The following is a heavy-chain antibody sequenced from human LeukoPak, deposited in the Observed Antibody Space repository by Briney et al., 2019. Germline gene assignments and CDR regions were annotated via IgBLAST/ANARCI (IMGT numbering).Heavy chain of an antibody. J-gene: IGHJ3*02. CDR3: AKPEVAVVDAFDI. Sequence: GGSLRLSCAASGFTFSSYGMSWVRQAPGKGLEWVSAISGSGGGTYYADSVKGRFTISRDNSKNTLYLQMNSLRAEDTAVYYCAKPEVAVVDAFDIWGQGTMVTVSS. CDR2: ISGSGGGT. D-gene: IGHD6-19*01. V-gene: IGHV3-23*01. CDR1: GFTFSSYG.